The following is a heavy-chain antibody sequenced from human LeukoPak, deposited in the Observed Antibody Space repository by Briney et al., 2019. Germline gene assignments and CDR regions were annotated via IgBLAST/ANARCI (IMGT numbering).Heavy chain of an antibody. D-gene: IGHD2-15*01. CDR3: ARYCNGLTCFSWYDC. V-gene: IGHV3-64*01. Sequence: GGSLRVSCAASGFTFSSYAVHWVRRTPGKGLEYVSAISTNGGGTYYANSVKGRFTISRDNSKNTLYLQMGSLRAEDMAVYFCARYCNGLTCFSWYDCCSQRCLVTVSS. J-gene: IGHJ5*01. CDR2: ISTNGGGT. CDR1: GFTFSSYA.